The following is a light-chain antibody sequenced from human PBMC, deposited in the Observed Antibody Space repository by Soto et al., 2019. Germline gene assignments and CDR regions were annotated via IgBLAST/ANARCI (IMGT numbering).Light chain of an antibody. CDR1: SSDIGGFSY. Sequence: QSALTQPASVSGSPGQSITISCTGTSSDIGGFSYVSWYQHHPGKAPKLMIHNVSSRPSGVSDRFSGSKSGYTASLTISGLQAEDEADYYCSSYTTTRTVVFGGGTKLTVL. J-gene: IGLJ2*01. V-gene: IGLV2-14*03. CDR2: NVS. CDR3: SSYTTTRTVV.